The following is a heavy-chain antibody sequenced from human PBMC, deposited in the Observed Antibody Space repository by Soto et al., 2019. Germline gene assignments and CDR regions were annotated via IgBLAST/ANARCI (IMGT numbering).Heavy chain of an antibody. CDR1: GGSISSYY. Sequence: TSETLSLTCTVSGGSISSYYWSWIRQPPGKGLEWIGYIYYSGSTNYNPSLKSRVTISVDTSKNQFSLKLSSVTAADTAVYYCARDIVATISWGQGTLVTVSS. CDR3: ARDIVATIS. CDR2: IYYSGST. D-gene: IGHD5-12*01. V-gene: IGHV4-59*12. J-gene: IGHJ5*02.